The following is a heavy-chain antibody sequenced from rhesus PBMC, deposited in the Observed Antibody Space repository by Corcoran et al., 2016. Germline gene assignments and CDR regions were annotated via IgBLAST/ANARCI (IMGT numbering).Heavy chain of an antibody. CDR1: GGSISSGNYY. D-gene: IGHD2-33*01. J-gene: IGHJ5-1*01. Sequence: QVQLQESGPGLVKPSETLSLTCAVSGGSISSGNYYWSWIRQPPGQGREWIGYLTYSGSATYTPSLKSRVTISSDTSENQFSLKLTSVTAADTAVYYCWLDQFDVWGAGVLVTVSS. CDR3: WLDQFDV. V-gene: IGHV4-122*02. CDR2: LTYSGSA.